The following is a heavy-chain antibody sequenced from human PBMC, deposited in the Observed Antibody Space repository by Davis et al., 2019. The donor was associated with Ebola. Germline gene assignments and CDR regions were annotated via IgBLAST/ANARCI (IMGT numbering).Heavy chain of an antibody. CDR3: AKAYVWGSADYHYYGLDV. CDR1: GFTFSSYG. J-gene: IGHJ6*02. CDR2: ISGSGGST. Sequence: PGGSLRLSCAASGFTFSSYGMSWVRQAPGKGLEWVSAISGSGGSTHYADSVKGRLTISRDNAKNTVYLQMNSLGAEDTAVYYCAKAYVWGSADYHYYGLDVWGQGTTVTVSS. D-gene: IGHD3-16*01. V-gene: IGHV3-23*01.